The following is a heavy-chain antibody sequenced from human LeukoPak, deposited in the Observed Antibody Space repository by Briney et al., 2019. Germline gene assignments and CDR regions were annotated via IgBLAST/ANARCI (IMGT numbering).Heavy chain of an antibody. CDR3: ARDSGSSSWEYDY. CDR2: INPNSGGT. CDR1: AYTFTGYY. D-gene: IGHD6-13*01. Sequence: GASLKVSCKASAYTFTGYYIHWVRQAPGQGLEWMGWINPNSGGTTYAQRFQGRITMTRDTSISTAYMELTRLTSDNTAVYYCARDSGSSSWEYDYWGQGTLVTVSS. V-gene: IGHV1-2*02. J-gene: IGHJ4*02.